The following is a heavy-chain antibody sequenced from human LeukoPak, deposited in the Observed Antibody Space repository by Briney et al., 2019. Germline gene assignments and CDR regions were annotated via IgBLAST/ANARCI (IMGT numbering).Heavy chain of an antibody. V-gene: IGHV4-59*08. CDR1: CGSISGYH. Sequence: PSETLSLTCIVSCGSISGYHWSWIRQSPGKGLEWIGYVYYRGITYYIPSLKRRASISVDTANHQFSLRLTSVSAADRAIYYCARLVATTGIADWFDPWGQGILVTVSS. CDR3: ARLVATTGIADWFDP. J-gene: IGHJ5*02. D-gene: IGHD6-13*01. CDR2: VYYRGIT.